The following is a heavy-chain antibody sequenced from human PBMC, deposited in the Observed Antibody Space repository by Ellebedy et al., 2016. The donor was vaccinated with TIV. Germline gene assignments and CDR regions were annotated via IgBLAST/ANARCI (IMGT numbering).Heavy chain of an antibody. CDR1: GGSISSYY. V-gene: IGHV4-59*01. CDR3: ARGYCSGGSCYSAHALDI. CDR2: IYYSGST. D-gene: IGHD2-15*01. J-gene: IGHJ3*02. Sequence: PGGSLRLSCTVSGGSISSYYWSWIRQPPGKGLELIGYIYYSGSTNYNPSLKSRVTISVDTSKNQFSLKLSSVTAADTAVYYCARGYCSGGSCYSAHALDIWGQGTMVTVSS.